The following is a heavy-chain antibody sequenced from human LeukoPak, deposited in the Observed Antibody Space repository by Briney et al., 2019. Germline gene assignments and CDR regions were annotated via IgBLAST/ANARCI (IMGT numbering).Heavy chain of an antibody. CDR2: ISWNSGSI. D-gene: IGHD3-22*01. J-gene: IGHJ3*02. CDR3: AEDMCYYDSSGYDVFDI. Sequence: GGSLRLSCSASGFTFDDYAMHWVRPAPGKGLEWVSGISWNSGSIGSPDSVKGRFTISRDNAKNSLYLQLNRPRAQDTALDLCAEDMCYYDSSGYDVFDIWAQGTMDSVSS. V-gene: IGHV3-9*01. CDR1: GFTFDDYA.